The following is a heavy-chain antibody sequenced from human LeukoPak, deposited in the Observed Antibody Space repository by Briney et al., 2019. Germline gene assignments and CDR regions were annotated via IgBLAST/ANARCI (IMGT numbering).Heavy chain of an antibody. CDR2: INWDGGST. J-gene: IGHJ3*02. D-gene: IGHD3-10*02. CDR1: GFTFDDHA. CDR3: ARDMLLEDAFDI. Sequence: RGCLRLSCELSGFTFDDHAINWVRQAPRKGREWVANINWDGGSTGYGDSVEGRGTISRDTTKNSVFQQVHSLRRDDTALYYCARDMLLEDAFDIWGQGTMVIVSS. V-gene: IGHV3-20*04.